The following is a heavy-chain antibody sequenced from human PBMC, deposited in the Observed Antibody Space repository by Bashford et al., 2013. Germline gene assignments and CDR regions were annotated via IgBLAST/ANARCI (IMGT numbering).Heavy chain of an antibody. Sequence: WVRQAPGQGLEWMGWISAYNGNTNYAQKLQGRVTMTTDTSTSTAYMELRSLRSDDTAVYYCARDSGYDNMDVVGAKGDHGHRLL. J-gene: IGHJ6*03. D-gene: IGHD6-19*01. CDR2: ISAYNGNT. V-gene: IGHV1-18*01. CDR3: ARDSGYDNMDV.